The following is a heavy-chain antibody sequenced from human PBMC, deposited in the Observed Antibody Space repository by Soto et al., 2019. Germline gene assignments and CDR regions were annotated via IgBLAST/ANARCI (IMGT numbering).Heavy chain of an antibody. V-gene: IGHV5-51*01. D-gene: IGHD6-25*01. Sequence: PGESLKISCNASGFSLNTYWIGWVRQKPGKGLEWMGSIFPGDSDTRYSPSFQGQVIISADRSISTAYLQWRSLKASDTAIYYCARQGGPYGGSGYYSGREVGGKGTRVTFPS. J-gene: IGHJ6*04. CDR1: GFSLNTYW. CDR2: IFPGDSDT. CDR3: ARQGGPYGGSGYYSGREV.